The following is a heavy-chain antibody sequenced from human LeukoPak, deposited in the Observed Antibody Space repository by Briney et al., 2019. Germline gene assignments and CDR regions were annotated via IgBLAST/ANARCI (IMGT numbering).Heavy chain of an antibody. V-gene: IGHV3-15*01. CDR2: IKSKTGGGTA. Sequence: GGSLRLSCAASGFTFSNAWMIWVRQAPGKGLEWVGRIKSKTGGGTADYAAPVKGRLTISRDDSKNTLYLQMNNLKTEDTGVYYCTTGYWSSSTNYHRDDAFDIWGQGTMVTVSS. CDR3: TTGYWSSSTNYHRDDAFDI. J-gene: IGHJ3*02. CDR1: GFTFSNAW. D-gene: IGHD2-2*03.